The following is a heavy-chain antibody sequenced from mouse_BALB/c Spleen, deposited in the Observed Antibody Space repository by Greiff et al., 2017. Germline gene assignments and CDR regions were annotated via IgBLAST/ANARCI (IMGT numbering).Heavy chain of an antibody. CDR3: AQTARALSGFAY. J-gene: IGHJ3*01. Sequence: EVKLQESGPSLVKPSQTLSLTCSVTGDSITSGYWNWIRKFPGNKLEYMGYISYSGSTYYNPSLKSRISITRDTSKNQYYLQLNSVTTEDTATYYCAQTARALSGFAYWGQGTLVTVSA. CDR1: GDSITSGY. V-gene: IGHV3-8*02. CDR2: ISYSGST. D-gene: IGHD3-2*01.